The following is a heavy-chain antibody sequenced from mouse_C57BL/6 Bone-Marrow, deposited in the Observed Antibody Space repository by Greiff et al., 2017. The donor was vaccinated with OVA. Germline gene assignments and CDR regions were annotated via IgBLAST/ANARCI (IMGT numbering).Heavy chain of an antibody. J-gene: IGHJ2*01. Sequence: QVQLKQSGAELVKPGASVKISCKASGYAFSSYWMNWVKQRPGKGLEWIGQIYPGDGDTNYNGKFKGKATLTADKSSSTAYMQLSSLTSEDSAVYFCARSSTVVAPYFDYWGQGTTLTVSS. D-gene: IGHD1-1*01. CDR3: ARSSTVVAPYFDY. CDR1: GYAFSSYW. V-gene: IGHV1-80*01. CDR2: IYPGDGDT.